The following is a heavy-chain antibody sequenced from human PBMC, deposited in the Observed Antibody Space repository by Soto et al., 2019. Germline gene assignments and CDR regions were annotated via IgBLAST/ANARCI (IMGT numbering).Heavy chain of an antibody. V-gene: IGHV4-31*03. CDR3: ARDRRNWFDP. CDR2: IYYSGST. CDR1: GGSISSCGCY. J-gene: IGHJ5*02. Sequence: QVQLQESGPGLVKPSQTLSLTCTVSGGSISSCGCYWIWIRQHPGKGLEWIGYIYYSGSTYYNPSLKIRLTISVDTSKNQFSLKLSSVTAADTSVYYCARDRRNWFDPWGQGTLVTVSS.